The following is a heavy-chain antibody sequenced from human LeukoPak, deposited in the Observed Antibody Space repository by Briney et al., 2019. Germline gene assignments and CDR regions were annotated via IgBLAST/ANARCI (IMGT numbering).Heavy chain of an antibody. J-gene: IGHJ4*02. CDR1: GYTFTSYG. D-gene: IGHD2-2*01. V-gene: IGHV1-18*01. CDR3: ARYEETLEVPAATYYFDY. Sequence: ASVKVSCKASGYTFTSYGISWVRQAPGQGLEWVGWISAYNGNTNYAQKLQGRVTMTTDTSTSTAYMELRSLRSDDTAVYYCARYEETLEVPAATYYFDYWGQGTLVTVSS. CDR2: ISAYNGNT.